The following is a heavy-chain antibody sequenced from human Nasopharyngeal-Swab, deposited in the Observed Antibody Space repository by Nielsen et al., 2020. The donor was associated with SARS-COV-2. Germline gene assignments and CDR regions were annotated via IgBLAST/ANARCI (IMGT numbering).Heavy chain of an antibody. J-gene: IGHJ4*02. V-gene: IGHV3-15*01. CDR2: IKSKTDGGTT. CDR3: TTDRFPHYDILTGYYNAYYFDY. D-gene: IGHD3-9*01. Sequence: WIRQPPGKGLEWVGRIKSKTDGGTTDYAAPVKGRFTISRDDSKNTLYLQMNSLKTEDTAVYYCTTDRFPHYDILTGYYNAYYFDYWGQGTLVTVSS.